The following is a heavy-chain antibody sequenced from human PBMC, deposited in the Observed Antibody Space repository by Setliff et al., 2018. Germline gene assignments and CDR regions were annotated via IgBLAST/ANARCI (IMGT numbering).Heavy chain of an antibody. J-gene: IGHJ2*01. CDR1: GDPMSSRRYY. CDR2: IYTSWST. V-gene: IGHV4-61*09. Sequence: SETLSLTCTVSGDPMSSRRYYWAWIRQPAGKGLEWIGQIYTSWSTNYNPSLKSRVTISLDTSNNQFSLSLSSVTAADTAVYYCARTSSGRYFDLWSRGTLVTVSS. CDR3: ARTSSGRYFDL.